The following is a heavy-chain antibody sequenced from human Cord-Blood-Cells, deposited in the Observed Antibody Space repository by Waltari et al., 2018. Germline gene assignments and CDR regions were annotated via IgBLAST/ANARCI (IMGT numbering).Heavy chain of an antibody. CDR2: INQNSGGT. J-gene: IGHJ3*02. Sequence: QVQLVQSGAEVKKPGASVKVSCKASGYTFTGYYLTWLRKARGKGLGWMGWINQNSGGTNYAQKCQVRVTMTRDTSISTAYMELSRLRSDDTAVYYCARTIEYADAFDIWGQGTMVTVSS. CDR3: ARTIEYADAFDI. CDR1: GYTFTGYY. D-gene: IGHD2-2*01. V-gene: IGHV1-2*02.